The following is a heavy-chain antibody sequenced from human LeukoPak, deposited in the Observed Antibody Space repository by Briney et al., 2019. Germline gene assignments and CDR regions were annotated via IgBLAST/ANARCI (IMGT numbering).Heavy chain of an antibody. CDR3: ARCYGGRVVVAATRFIARYYFDY. J-gene: IGHJ4*02. Sequence: SETLSLTCAVYGGSFSGYYWSWIRQPPGKGLEWIGEINHSGSTNYNPSLKRRVTISVDTSKNQFSLKLSSVTGADTAVYYGARCYGGRVVVAATRFIARYYFDYWGQGTLVTVSS. V-gene: IGHV4-34*01. D-gene: IGHD2-15*01. CDR2: INHSGST. CDR1: GGSFSGYY.